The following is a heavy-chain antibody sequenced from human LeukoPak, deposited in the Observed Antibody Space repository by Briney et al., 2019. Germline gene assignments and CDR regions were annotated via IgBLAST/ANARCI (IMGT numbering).Heavy chain of an antibody. D-gene: IGHD5-24*01. V-gene: IGHV3-15*01. Sequence: GGSLRLSCAASGFTFSSYWMSWVRQAPGKGLEWVGRIKTKTDGESTDYAAPVNDRFTISRDDSKDTLFLHMSNLKTEDTAVYYCTTDSLFGDDYNPDPFDYWGQGTLVAVSS. CDR1: GFTFSSYW. CDR3: TTDSLFGDDYNPDPFDY. CDR2: IKTKTDGEST. J-gene: IGHJ4*02.